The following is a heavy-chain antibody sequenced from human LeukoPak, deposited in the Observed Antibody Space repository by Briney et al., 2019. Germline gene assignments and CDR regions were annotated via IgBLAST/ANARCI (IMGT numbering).Heavy chain of an antibody. J-gene: IGHJ4*02. D-gene: IGHD1-1*01. CDR1: GVSISRYY. CDR3: ARHDYNWKTFDY. Sequence: SETLSLTCTVSGVSISRYYWSWVRQPPGKGLEWIGSVHYSGNTNYNPSLKSRVTISLDTSKNQFSLKLSYATAADTAVYYCARHDYNWKTFDYWGQGTLVTVSS. CDR2: VHYSGNT. V-gene: IGHV4-59*08.